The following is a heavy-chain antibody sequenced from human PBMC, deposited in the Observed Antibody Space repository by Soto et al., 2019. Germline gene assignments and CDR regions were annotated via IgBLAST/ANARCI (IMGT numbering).Heavy chain of an antibody. CDR2: INHSGST. CDR3: ARGELMVREGYYYGMDV. D-gene: IGHD3-10*01. Sequence: PSETLSLTCTVSGGSISSSSYYWGWIRQPPGKGLEWIGEINHSGSTNYNPSLKSRVTISVDTSKNQFSLKLSSATAADTAVYYCARGELMVREGYYYGMDVWGQGTTVTVSS. V-gene: IGHV4-39*07. J-gene: IGHJ6*02. CDR1: GGSISSSSYY.